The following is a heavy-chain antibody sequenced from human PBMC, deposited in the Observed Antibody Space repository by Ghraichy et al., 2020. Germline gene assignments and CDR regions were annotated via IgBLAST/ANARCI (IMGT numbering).Heavy chain of an antibody. J-gene: IGHJ4*02. V-gene: IGHV3-21*01. CDR2: ISSSSSYI. CDR3: ARDRGYYYDSSGDIDY. Sequence: GGSLRLSCAASGFTFSSYSMNWVRQAPGKGLEWVSSISSSSSYIYYADSVKGRFTISRDNAKNSLYLQMNSLRAEDTAVYYCARDRGYYYDSSGDIDYWGQGTLVNVSS. D-gene: IGHD3-22*01. CDR1: GFTFSSYS.